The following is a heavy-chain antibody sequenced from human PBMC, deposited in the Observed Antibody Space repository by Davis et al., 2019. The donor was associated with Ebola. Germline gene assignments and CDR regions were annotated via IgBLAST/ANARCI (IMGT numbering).Heavy chain of an antibody. D-gene: IGHD6-13*01. CDR3: ARDLERRDGDSWSYYYYYMDV. J-gene: IGHJ6*03. CDR1: GYTFTGYY. Sequence: ASVKVSCKASGYTFTGYYMHWVRQAPGQGLEWMGWINPNSSGTNYAQKFQGRVTMTRDTSISTAYMELSSLRSDDTAVYYCARDLERRDGDSWSYYYYYMDVWGKGTTVTVSS. CDR2: INPNSSGT. V-gene: IGHV1-2*02.